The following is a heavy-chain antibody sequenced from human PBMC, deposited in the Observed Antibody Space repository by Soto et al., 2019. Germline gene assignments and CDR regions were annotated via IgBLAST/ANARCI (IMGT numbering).Heavy chain of an antibody. CDR1: GGSFGNSA. CDR2: FIPVYRTL. J-gene: IGHJ1*01. D-gene: IGHD3-3*01. V-gene: IGHV1-69*13. CDR3: ATGVLWIGYFPVAS. Sequence: SVKVSCKASGGSFGNSAINGGRQTPGQGVEWLGGFIPVYRTLNYAQKFQGRVTITADESTGTAYMTLSSLASDDTAVYHCATGVLWIGYFPVASWGQGSLVTVSS.